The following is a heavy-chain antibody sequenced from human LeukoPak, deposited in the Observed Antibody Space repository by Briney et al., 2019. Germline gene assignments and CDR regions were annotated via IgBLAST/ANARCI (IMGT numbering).Heavy chain of an antibody. Sequence: GGSLRLSCAASGFTVSSNYMSWVRQAPGKGLEWVSVIYSGGSTYYADSVKGRFTISRDNARNTLYLQMNSLSADDTAVYYCTRDIGGRSAYWGQGALVTVSS. D-gene: IGHD3-16*01. CDR2: IYSGGST. CDR1: GFTVSSNY. V-gene: IGHV3-66*01. CDR3: TRDIGGRSAY. J-gene: IGHJ4*02.